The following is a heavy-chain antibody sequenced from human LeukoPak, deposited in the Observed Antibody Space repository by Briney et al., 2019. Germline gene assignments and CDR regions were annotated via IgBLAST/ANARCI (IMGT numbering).Heavy chain of an antibody. V-gene: IGHV3-21*01. J-gene: IGHJ5*02. Sequence: GGSLRLSCAASGFTFSSYSMNWVRQAPGKGLEWFSSISSSSSYIYYADSVKGRFTISRDNAKNSLYLQMNSLRAEDTAVYYCARAVDIVADDPNWFDPWGQGTLVTVSS. CDR2: ISSSSSYI. CDR3: ARAVDIVADDPNWFDP. D-gene: IGHD5-12*01. CDR1: GFTFSSYS.